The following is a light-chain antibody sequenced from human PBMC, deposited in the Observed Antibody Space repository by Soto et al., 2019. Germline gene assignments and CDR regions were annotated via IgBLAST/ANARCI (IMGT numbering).Light chain of an antibody. J-gene: IGLJ3*02. CDR2: SNN. CDR1: SSSLGSNT. V-gene: IGLV1-44*01. CDR3: AAWDDSLNGPV. Sequence: QSVLTQPPSASGTPGQRVTISCSGSSSSLGSNTVNWYQQLPGTAPKLLIYSNNQRPSGVPDRSSGSKSGTSASLAISGLQSEDEADYYCAAWDDSLNGPVFGGGTKVTVL.